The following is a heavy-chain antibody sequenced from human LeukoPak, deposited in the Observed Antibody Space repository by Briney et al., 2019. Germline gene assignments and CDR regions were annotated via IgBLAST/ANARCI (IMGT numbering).Heavy chain of an antibody. CDR1: GYPIGLDYY. CDR2: FHRGRI. V-gene: IGHV4-38-2*02. J-gene: IGHJ5*02. Sequence: SATLSLTCKVSGYPIGLDYYWVGIRQAPGRGLQWIGGFHRGRIQYNSALKSRVTISIDSSKNQFSLRMWPVTAADTAFYFCARAPSSYESGNGYPNLGWLDPWGQGALVTVSS. CDR3: ARAPSSYESGNGYPNLGWLDP. D-gene: IGHD5-24*01.